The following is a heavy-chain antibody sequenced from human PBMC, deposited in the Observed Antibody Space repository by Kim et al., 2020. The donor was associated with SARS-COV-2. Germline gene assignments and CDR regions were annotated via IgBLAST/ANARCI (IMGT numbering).Heavy chain of an antibody. D-gene: IGHD3-10*01. CDR3: ARDSRSPYRYYYASGAYDM. CDR1: GDSMRTGDHS. Sequence: SETLSLTCIVSGDSMRTGDHSWGWIRQPPGKGLEWIGLISYDGTTSYNPSLRTRVTISGDTSKNHFFLRLNSVTVADTAVYFCARDSRSPYRYYYASGAYDMWGQGTLVAVSS. V-gene: IGHV4-39*02. CDR2: ISYDGTT. J-gene: IGHJ4*02.